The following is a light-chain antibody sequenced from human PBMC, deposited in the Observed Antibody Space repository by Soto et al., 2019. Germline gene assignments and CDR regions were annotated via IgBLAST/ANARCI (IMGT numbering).Light chain of an antibody. Sequence: QSVLTQPPSGSAAPGQKVTISCSGSSSNIGGNSVSWYQQLPGTAPKLLSYYDNKRPSGIPDRFLCSKSLTSATLGITGFQTGDEAAYYRGSWDSRLSANVFASGTQVLVL. V-gene: IGLV1-51*01. CDR2: YDN. CDR3: GSWDSRLSANV. J-gene: IGLJ1*01. CDR1: SSNIGGNS.